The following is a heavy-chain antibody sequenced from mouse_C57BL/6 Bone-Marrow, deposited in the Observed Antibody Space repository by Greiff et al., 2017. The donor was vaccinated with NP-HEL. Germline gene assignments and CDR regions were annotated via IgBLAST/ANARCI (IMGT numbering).Heavy chain of an antibody. D-gene: IGHD1-2*01. Sequence: QVQLKQSGAELARPGASVKMSCKASGYTFTSYTMHWVKQRPGQGLEWIGYINPSSGYTKYNQKFKDKATLTAAKSSSTAYMQLSSLTSEDSAVYYCARVITPLQAWFAYWGQGTLVTVSA. CDR1: GYTFTSYT. V-gene: IGHV1-4*01. CDR3: ARVITPLQAWFAY. J-gene: IGHJ3*01. CDR2: INPSSGYT.